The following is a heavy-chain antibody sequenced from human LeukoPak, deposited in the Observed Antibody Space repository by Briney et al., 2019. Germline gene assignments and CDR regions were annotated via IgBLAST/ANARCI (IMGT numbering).Heavy chain of an antibody. CDR3: ARHLPDYYDSPPRGFDY. CDR2: INHSGST. CDR1: GGSFSGYY. J-gene: IGHJ4*02. Sequence: SETLSLTCAVYGGSFSGYYWSWIRQPPGKGLEWIGEINHSGSTNYNPSLKSRVTISVDTSKNQFSLKLSSVTAADTAVYYCARHLPDYYDSPPRGFDYWGQGTLVTVSS. V-gene: IGHV4-34*01. D-gene: IGHD3-22*01.